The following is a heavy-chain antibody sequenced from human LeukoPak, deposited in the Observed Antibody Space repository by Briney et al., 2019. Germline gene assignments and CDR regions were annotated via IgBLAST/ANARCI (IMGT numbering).Heavy chain of an antibody. Sequence: GGSLRLSCAAAGFTFANNWMSWVRQAPGEGLEWVANINQDGSETYYVDSVKGRFTISRDNAKNSLYLQMNSLRAEDTAVYYCARDRTRHNYWGQGTLVTVSS. CDR1: GFTFANNW. V-gene: IGHV3-7*01. J-gene: IGHJ4*02. CDR2: INQDGSET. CDR3: ARDRTRHNY.